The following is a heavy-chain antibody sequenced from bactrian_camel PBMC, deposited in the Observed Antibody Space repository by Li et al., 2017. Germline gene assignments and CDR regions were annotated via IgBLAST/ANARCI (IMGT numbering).Heavy chain of an antibody. V-gene: IGHV3S1*01. CDR1: GYTYNDYC. CDR2: WHTTRAVS. Sequence: HVQLVESGGGSVQAGESLRLSCTVSGYTYNDYCMAWIRQAPGLEREGVAAWHTTRAVSYSDLVKGRFTISKERTGNILYLIMKDLKPEDTGMYYCAVDTDWDNGGCTWWLLRRNLTAFPGDSAYWGAGTQVTVS. J-gene: IGHJ4*01. CDR3: AVDTDWDNGGCTWWLLRRNLTAFPGDSAY. D-gene: IGHD2*01.